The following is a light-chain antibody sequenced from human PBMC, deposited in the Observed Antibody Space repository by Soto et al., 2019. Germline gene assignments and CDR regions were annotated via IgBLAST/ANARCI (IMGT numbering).Light chain of an antibody. CDR3: QQYGSSGT. CDR2: GAS. V-gene: IGKV3-20*01. J-gene: IGKJ1*01. Sequence: EIVLTQSPATMSLSPGERAALSCRASQSVSSSYLARYQQKPDQAPRLLIYGASSRATGIPDRFSGSGSGTDFTLTISRLEPEDFAVCYCQQYGSSGTFGQGTKVDTK. CDR1: QSVSSSY.